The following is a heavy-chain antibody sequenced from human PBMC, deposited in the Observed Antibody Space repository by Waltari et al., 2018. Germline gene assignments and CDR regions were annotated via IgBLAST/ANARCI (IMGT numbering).Heavy chain of an antibody. CDR2: IRGAGAGT. J-gene: IGHJ4*02. CDR3: ARASISRDTGNTFDS. V-gene: IGHV3-74*01. D-gene: IGHD5-18*01. CDR1: GFTFSSFW. Sequence: EVHLVESGGGLVRPGGSLRLSCAASGFTFSSFWMHWVRQAPGKGPQWVARIRGAGAGTHYADSVRGRFTISRDNANNMVYLQMNSLSDDDTATYFCARASISRDTGNTFDSWGQGNLVTVSS.